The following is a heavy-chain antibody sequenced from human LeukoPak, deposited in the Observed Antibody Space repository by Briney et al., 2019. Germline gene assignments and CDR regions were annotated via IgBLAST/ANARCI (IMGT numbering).Heavy chain of an antibody. CDR2: IYYSGNT. J-gene: IGHJ5*02. D-gene: IGHD5/OR15-5a*01. CDR3: ARRRTVSTTGRFDP. Sequence: SETLSLTCTVSGGSISRSSSYWGWIRQPPGKGLEWIASIYYSGNTYYTPSVKRRVNISVDTSKNQVSLKLSSVTAADTAVYYCARRRTVSTTGRFDPWGQGILVTVSS. CDR1: GGSISRSSSY. V-gene: IGHV4-39*01.